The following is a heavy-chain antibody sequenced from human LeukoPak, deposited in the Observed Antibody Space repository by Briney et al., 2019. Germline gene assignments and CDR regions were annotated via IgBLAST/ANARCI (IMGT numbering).Heavy chain of an antibody. CDR2: IWYDGSNK. J-gene: IGHJ4*02. Sequence: GRSLRLSCAASGFTFSSYGMHWVRQAPGKGLEWVAVIWYDGSNKYYADSVKGRFTISRDNSKNTLYLQMNSLRAEDTAVYYCVRELLGYSYGDYWGQGTLVTVSS. CDR1: GFTFSSYG. V-gene: IGHV3-33*01. D-gene: IGHD5-18*01. CDR3: VRELLGYSYGDY.